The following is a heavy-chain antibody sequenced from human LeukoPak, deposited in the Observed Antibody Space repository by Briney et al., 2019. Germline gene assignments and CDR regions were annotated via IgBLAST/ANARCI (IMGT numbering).Heavy chain of an antibody. Sequence: KPGGSLRLSCAASGFTFSDYYMSWIRQAPGKGLEWVSYISSSGSTIYYADSVKGRFTISRDNAKNSLYLQMNSLRAEDTAVYYCARESMTGYDFWSGYYPRDFDYWGQGTLVTVSS. CDR3: ARESMTGYDFWSGYYPRDFDY. CDR1: GFTFSDYY. CDR2: ISSSGSTI. D-gene: IGHD3-3*01. V-gene: IGHV3-11*01. J-gene: IGHJ4*02.